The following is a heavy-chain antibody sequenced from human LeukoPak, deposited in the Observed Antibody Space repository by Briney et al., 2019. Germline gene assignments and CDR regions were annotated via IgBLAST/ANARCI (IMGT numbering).Heavy chain of an antibody. CDR2: ISSSGSTI. D-gene: IGHD3-10*02. CDR1: GFTFSNYE. Sequence: GGSLRLSCATSGFTFSNYEMTWVRQAPGKGLEWVSYISSSGSTIYYADSVKGRFTISRDNAKNSLYLQMNSLRAEDTAVYYCAELGITMIGGVWGKGTTVTISS. V-gene: IGHV3-48*03. J-gene: IGHJ6*04. CDR3: AELGITMIGGV.